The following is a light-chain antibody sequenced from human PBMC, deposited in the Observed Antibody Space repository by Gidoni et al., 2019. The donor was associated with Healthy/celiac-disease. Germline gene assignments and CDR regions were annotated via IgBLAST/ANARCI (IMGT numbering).Light chain of an antibody. CDR3: QQSYTTPFT. Sequence: DIHVTQSPSSLSASVGDRVTSTCRESQSISSYLNWYQQNPEKAPKLLIYAESSLQSGVPSRFIGTGSGIDFTLTISSLQPEDFSSYYCQQSYTTPFTFGGGTKVEIK. V-gene: IGKV1-39*01. CDR1: QSISSY. CDR2: AES. J-gene: IGKJ4*01.